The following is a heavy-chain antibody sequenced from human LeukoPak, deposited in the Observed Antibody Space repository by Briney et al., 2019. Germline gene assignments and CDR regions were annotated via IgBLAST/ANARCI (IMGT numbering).Heavy chain of an antibody. CDR3: AGHRFFDWLSPFDY. CDR1: GGSISSSY. J-gene: IGHJ4*02. Sequence: SETLSLTCTVSGGSISSSYWGWIRQPPGKGLEWIGGIYYSGSTYYNPPLKSRVTISVDTSKNQFSLKLSSVTAADTAVYCAGHRFFDWLSPFDYWGQGTLVTVSS. CDR2: IYYSGST. V-gene: IGHV4-59*05. D-gene: IGHD3-9*01.